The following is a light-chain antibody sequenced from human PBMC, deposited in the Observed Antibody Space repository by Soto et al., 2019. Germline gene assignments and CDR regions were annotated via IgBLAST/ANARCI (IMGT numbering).Light chain of an antibody. CDR1: QSVSSIY. Sequence: EIVLTQSPGTLSLSPGERATLSCRASQSVSSIYLAWYQQKPGQAPRLLIYGASSRATGIPDRFSGSGSGTDFTLTISRLEPEDFAVYYCQKYGSSRWTFDQETEVDIK. V-gene: IGKV3-20*01. CDR3: QKYGSSRWT. CDR2: GAS. J-gene: IGKJ1*01.